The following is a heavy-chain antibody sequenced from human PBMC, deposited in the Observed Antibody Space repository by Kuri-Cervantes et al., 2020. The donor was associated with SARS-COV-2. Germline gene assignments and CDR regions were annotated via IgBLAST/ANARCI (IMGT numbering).Heavy chain of an antibody. CDR2: INAGNGNT. Sequence: ASVKVSCKASGYTFTGYYMHWVRQAPGQGLEWMGWINAGNGNTKYSQKFQGRVTITRDTSASTAYMELSSLRSEDTAVYYCARALQVGSWDYGGNYWFDPWGQGTLVTVSS. J-gene: IGHJ5*02. D-gene: IGHD4-23*01. CDR3: ARALQVGSWDYGGNYWFDP. V-gene: IGHV1-3*01. CDR1: GYTFTGYY.